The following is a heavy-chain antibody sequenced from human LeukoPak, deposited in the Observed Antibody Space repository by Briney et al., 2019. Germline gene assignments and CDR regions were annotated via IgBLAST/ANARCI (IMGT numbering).Heavy chain of an antibody. CDR2: IRYDGSNK. Sequence: PGGSLRLSCAASGFTFSSYAMSWVRQAPGKGLEWVAFIRYDGSNKYYADSVKGRFTISRDNSKNTLYLQMNSLRAEDTAVYYCAKDVRPAMVRGVILFYWGQGTLVTVSS. V-gene: IGHV3-30*02. CDR3: AKDVRPAMVRGVILFY. CDR1: GFTFSSYA. J-gene: IGHJ4*02. D-gene: IGHD3-10*01.